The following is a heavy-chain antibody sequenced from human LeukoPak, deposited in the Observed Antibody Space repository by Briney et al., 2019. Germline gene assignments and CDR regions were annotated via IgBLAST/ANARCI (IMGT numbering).Heavy chain of an antibody. J-gene: IGHJ3*01. CDR2: INHSGST. CDR3: ARATFYYDSNGYRDGAFDL. V-gene: IGHV4-34*01. CDR1: GGSFSGYY. Sequence: SETLSLTCAVYGGSFSGYYWSWIRQPPGKGLEWIGEINHSGSTNYNPSLKSRVTISVDTSKNQFSLKLSSVTAADTAVYYCARATFYYDSNGYRDGAFDLWGQGTMVTVSS. D-gene: IGHD3-22*01.